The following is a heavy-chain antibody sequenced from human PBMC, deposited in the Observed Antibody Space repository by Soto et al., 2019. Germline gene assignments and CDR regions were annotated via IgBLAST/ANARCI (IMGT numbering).Heavy chain of an antibody. CDR3: ASGANYYAFDI. D-gene: IGHD1-26*01. V-gene: IGHV4-59*08. Sequence: QVQLQESGPGLVKSSETLSLTCTVSGGSISSNYWSWIRQPPGKGLEWIGYFYYSGNTNYNPSLKSRVTMSVDTSKTQFSLKLSSVTAADTAVYYCASGANYYAFDIWGQGTMVTVSS. CDR1: GGSISSNY. CDR2: FYYSGNT. J-gene: IGHJ3*02.